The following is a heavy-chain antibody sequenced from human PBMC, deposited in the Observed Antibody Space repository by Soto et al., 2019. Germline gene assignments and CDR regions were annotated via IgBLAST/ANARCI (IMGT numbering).Heavy chain of an antibody. CDR3: ARNHYHSSDQDYLDN. Sequence: ASVKVSCKASGYTFTSYYIHWVRQAPGQGLEWMGWINPITGGTNYAPKFQGRDTMTRDTSITTAYMELSRLRSDDTAVYYCARNHYHSSDQDYLDNWAQGTPVTVSS. J-gene: IGHJ4*02. CDR1: GYTFTSYY. D-gene: IGHD3-22*01. CDR2: INPITGGT. V-gene: IGHV1-2*02.